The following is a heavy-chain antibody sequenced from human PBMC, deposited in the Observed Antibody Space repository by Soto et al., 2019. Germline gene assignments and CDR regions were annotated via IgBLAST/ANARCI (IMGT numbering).Heavy chain of an antibody. Sequence: EVQLVESGGGLVKPGGSLRLSCVASGFPFSTFSLHWVRQAPGKGLEWVSSISGSGASIHYGDSLKGRSTISRDNAKNTVSLQMHSLRVEDTAVYYCARDTRRGIYSAAGMDVWGQGTKVTVSS. CDR1: GFPFSTFS. J-gene: IGHJ6*02. D-gene: IGHD1-26*01. CDR3: ARDTRRGIYSAAGMDV. V-gene: IGHV3-21*01. CDR2: ISGSGASI.